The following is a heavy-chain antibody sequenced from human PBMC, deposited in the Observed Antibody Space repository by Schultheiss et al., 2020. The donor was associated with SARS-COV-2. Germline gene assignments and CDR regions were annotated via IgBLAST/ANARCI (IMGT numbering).Heavy chain of an antibody. CDR2: MNPNSGNT. J-gene: IGHJ5*02. V-gene: IGHV1-8*01. CDR1: GYTFTSYD. Sequence: ASVKVSCKASGYTFTSYDINWVRQATGQGLEWMGWMNPNSGNTGYAQKLQGRVTMTTDTSTSTAYMELRSLRSDDTAVYYCARVRIGNGYCSSTSCHNWFDPWGQGTLVTVSS. CDR3: ARVRIGNGYCSSTSCHNWFDP. D-gene: IGHD2-2*01.